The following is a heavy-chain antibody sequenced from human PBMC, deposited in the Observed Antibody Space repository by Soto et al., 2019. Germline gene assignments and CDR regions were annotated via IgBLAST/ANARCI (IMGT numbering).Heavy chain of an antibody. J-gene: IGHJ6*02. D-gene: IGHD1-26*01. CDR1: GFTFSNYG. V-gene: IGHV3-30*18. Sequence: QVQVVESGGGVVQPGRSLSLSCAVSGFTFSNYGMHGVRQAPGKGLEWVALISYDVNNKYYADSVKGRFTISRDNSKNTLFLQMNGLRAEDTAVYYCSKGGSKAGMDVWGQGTTVTVSS. CDR2: ISYDVNNK. CDR3: SKGGSKAGMDV.